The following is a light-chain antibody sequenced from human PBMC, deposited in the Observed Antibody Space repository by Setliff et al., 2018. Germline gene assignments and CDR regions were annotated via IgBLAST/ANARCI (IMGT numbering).Light chain of an antibody. V-gene: IGLV2-8*01. CDR1: SSDVGGINH. CDR2: EVS. Sequence: ALTQPPSASGSPGQSVTISCTRTSSDVGGINHVSWYQQHPGKAPRLMIFEVSKRPSGVPDRFSGSKSGNTASLTVSGLQAEDEADYYCSSYAGNYIYGFGTGTKVTVL. J-gene: IGLJ1*01. CDR3: SSYAGNYIYG.